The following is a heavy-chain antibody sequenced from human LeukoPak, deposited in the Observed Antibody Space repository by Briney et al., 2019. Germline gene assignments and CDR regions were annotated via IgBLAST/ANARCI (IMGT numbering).Heavy chain of an antibody. CDR2: IYYSGST. CDR1: GGSISSYY. V-gene: IGHV4-59*01. D-gene: IGHD2-2*02. Sequence: ASETLSLTCTVSGGSISSYYWSWIRLPPGKGLEWIGYIYYSGSTNYNPSLKSRVTISVDTSKNQFSLKLSSVTAADTAVYYCARVDCSSTSCYRGFGAFDIWGQGTMVTVSS. CDR3: ARVDCSSTSCYRGFGAFDI. J-gene: IGHJ3*02.